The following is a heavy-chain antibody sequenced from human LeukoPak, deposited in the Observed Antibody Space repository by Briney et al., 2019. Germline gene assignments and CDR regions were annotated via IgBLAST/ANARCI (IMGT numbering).Heavy chain of an antibody. J-gene: IGHJ4*02. Sequence: SETLSLTCTVSGGSISSGYYWGWIRQPPGKGLEWIGSIYHSGSTYYNPSLKSRVTISVDTSKNQFSLKLSSVTAADTAVYYCARGKKVTTYYWGQGTLVTVSS. CDR3: ARGKKVTTYY. CDR1: GGSISSGYY. V-gene: IGHV4-38-2*02. D-gene: IGHD4-17*01. CDR2: IYHSGST.